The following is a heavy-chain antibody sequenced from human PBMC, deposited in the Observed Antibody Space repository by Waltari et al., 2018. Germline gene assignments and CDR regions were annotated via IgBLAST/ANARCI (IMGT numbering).Heavy chain of an antibody. CDR3: ATFRWLGY. CDR2: INYDGSEK. J-gene: IGHJ4*02. Sequence: EVQVMESGGALVQPGGSLRLSCIVSELTFSKYWMTWVRQAAGRGLEWVGNINYDGSEKNYGDSMRCRFTSSRDNARNTVYLQMNSLRSEDTAVYYCATFRWLGYWGQGTQVTVSS. CDR1: ELTFSKYW. D-gene: IGHD3-10*01. V-gene: IGHV3-7*03.